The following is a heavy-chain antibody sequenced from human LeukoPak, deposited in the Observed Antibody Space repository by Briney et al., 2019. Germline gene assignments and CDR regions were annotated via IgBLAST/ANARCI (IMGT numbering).Heavy chain of an antibody. J-gene: IGHJ4*02. V-gene: IGHV3-30*02. CDR1: GFTFSSYG. CDR3: ARDRNTDFWSGYYTNYFDY. D-gene: IGHD3-3*01. Sequence: GGSLRLSCAASGFTFSSYGMHWVRQAPGKGLEWVAFIRYDGSKKYYTDSVKGRFTISRDNSKNTLYLQMNSLRAEDTAVYYCARDRNTDFWSGYYTNYFDYWGQGTLVTVSS. CDR2: IRYDGSKK.